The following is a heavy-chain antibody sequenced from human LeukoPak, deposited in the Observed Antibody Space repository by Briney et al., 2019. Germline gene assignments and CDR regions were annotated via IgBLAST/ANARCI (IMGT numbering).Heavy chain of an antibody. D-gene: IGHD1-26*01. Sequence: SETLSLTCAVYGGSFSGYYWSWIRQSPGKGLEWIGEINHSGSTNYNPSLKSRVTISVDTSKNQFSLKLSSVTAADTAVYYCARHSGGTYYVNFDPWGQGTLVTVSS. J-gene: IGHJ5*02. V-gene: IGHV4-34*01. CDR2: INHSGST. CDR1: GGSFSGYY. CDR3: ARHSGGTYYVNFDP.